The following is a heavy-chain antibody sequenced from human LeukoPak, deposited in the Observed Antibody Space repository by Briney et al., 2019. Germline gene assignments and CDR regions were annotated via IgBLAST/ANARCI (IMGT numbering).Heavy chain of an antibody. CDR2: IYYSGST. Sequence: PSETLSLTCTVSGGSISSYYRSWIRQPPGKGLEWIGYIYYSGSTNYNPSLKSRVTISVDTSKNQFSLKLSSVTAADTAVYYCAATYDSSGYYYQGFDYWGQGTLVTVSS. J-gene: IGHJ4*02. CDR3: AATYDSSGYYYQGFDY. V-gene: IGHV4-59*01. CDR1: GGSISSYY. D-gene: IGHD3-22*01.